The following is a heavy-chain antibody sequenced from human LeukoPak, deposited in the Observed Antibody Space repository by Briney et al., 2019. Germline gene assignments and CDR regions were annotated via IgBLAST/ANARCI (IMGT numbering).Heavy chain of an antibody. J-gene: IGHJ6*02. D-gene: IGHD3-9*01. CDR3: AKGEVILSYGMDV. V-gene: IGHV3-23*01. CDR1: GFTFSGYN. CDR2: ISGSGGST. Sequence: GGSLRLSCAASGFTFSGYNMIWARQAPGKGLEWVSAISGSGGSTYYADSVKGRFTISRDNSKNTLYLQMNSLRAEDTAVYYCAKGEVILSYGMDVWGQGTTVTVSS.